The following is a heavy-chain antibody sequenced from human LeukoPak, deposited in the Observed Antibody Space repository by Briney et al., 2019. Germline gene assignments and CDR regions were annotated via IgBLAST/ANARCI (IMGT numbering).Heavy chain of an antibody. CDR3: ARPGVGCSSTSCYTGPFDY. Sequence: SETLSLTCTVSGGSISSSSYYWGWIRQPPGKGLEWIGSIYYSGSTYYNPSLKSRVTISVDTSKNQFSLKLSSVTAADTAVYYCARPGVGCSSTSCYTGPFDYWGQGTLVTVS. CDR2: IYYSGST. CDR1: GGSISSSSYY. J-gene: IGHJ4*02. V-gene: IGHV4-39*01. D-gene: IGHD2-2*02.